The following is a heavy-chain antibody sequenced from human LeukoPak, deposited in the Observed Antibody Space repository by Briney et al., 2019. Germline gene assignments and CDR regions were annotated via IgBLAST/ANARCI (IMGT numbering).Heavy chain of an antibody. CDR3: ARRKRELLYYYYYMDV. V-gene: IGHV1-2*02. CDR2: INPHSGGT. Sequence: ASVKVSCKASEYTFTGYYIHWVRQAPGQGLEWMGWINPHSGGTNYAQKFQGGVTMTRDTSITTAYMELSSLRSDDTAVYYCARRKRELLYYYYYMDVWGKGTTVTVSS. J-gene: IGHJ6*03. D-gene: IGHD1-26*01. CDR1: EYTFTGYY.